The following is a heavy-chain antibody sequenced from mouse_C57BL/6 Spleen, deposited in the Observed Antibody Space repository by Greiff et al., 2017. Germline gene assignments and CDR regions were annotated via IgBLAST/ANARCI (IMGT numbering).Heavy chain of an antibody. V-gene: IGHV5-17*01. CDR1: GFTFSDYG. J-gene: IGHJ4*01. CDR3: ARRYYYGSDCYAMDY. Sequence: EVQVVESGGGLVKPGGSLKLSCAASGFTFSDYGMHWVRQAPEKGLEWVAYISSGSSTIYYADKVKGRFTISRDNAKNTLFLQMTSLRSEDTAMYYCARRYYYGSDCYAMDYWGQGTSVTVSS. D-gene: IGHD1-1*01. CDR2: ISSGSSTI.